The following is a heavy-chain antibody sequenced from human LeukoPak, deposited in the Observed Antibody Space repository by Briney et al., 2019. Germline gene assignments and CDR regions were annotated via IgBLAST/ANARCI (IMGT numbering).Heavy chain of an antibody. CDR1: GFTFSDYY. D-gene: IGHD2-15*01. CDR2: ISSSSSYI. J-gene: IGHJ4*02. Sequence: GGSLRLSCAASGFTFSDYYMSWIRQAPGKGLEWVSSISSSSSYIYYADSVKGRFTISRDNAKNSLYLQMNSLRAEDTAVCYCARCSGGSCLQFFYWGQGTLVTVSS. CDR3: ARCSGGSCLQFFY. V-gene: IGHV3-11*06.